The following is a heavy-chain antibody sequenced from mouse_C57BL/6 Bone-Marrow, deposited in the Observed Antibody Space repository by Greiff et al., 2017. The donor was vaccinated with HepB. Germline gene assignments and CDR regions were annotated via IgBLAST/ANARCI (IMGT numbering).Heavy chain of an antibody. CDR2: INPNNGGT. CDR1: GYTFTDYY. J-gene: IGHJ4*01. D-gene: IGHD1-1*01. CDR3: ARIVYGSSFVRAMDY. Sequence: EVQLQQSGPELVKPGASVKISCKASGYTFTDYYMNWVKQSHGKSLEWIGDINPNNGGTSYNQKFKGKATLTVDKSSSTAYMELRSLTSEDSAVYYCARIVYGSSFVRAMDYWGQGTSVTVSS. V-gene: IGHV1-26*01.